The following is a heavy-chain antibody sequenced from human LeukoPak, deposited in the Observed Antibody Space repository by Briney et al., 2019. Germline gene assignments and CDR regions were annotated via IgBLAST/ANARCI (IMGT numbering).Heavy chain of an antibody. J-gene: IGHJ4*02. CDR3: ARGAPPQN. Sequence: WVRQAPGKGLEWIGSFYYSGSTYYNPSLKSRVTISVDTSKKHFSLKLTSVTAADTAVYYCARGAPPQNWGQGTLVTVSS. CDR2: FYYSGST. V-gene: IGHV4-39*07.